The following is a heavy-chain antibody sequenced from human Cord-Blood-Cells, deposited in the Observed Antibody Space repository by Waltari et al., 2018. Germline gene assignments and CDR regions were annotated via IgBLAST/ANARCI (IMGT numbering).Heavy chain of an antibody. Sequence: EVQLLESGGGLVQPGGSLRLSCAASGFTFSSYAMSWVRQAPGKGLEWVAAISGSGGSTNSTDAGKGRFTIYRDNSKNTLYLQMNSRRAEDTAVYYCAKARYSGSYPYYYYYMDVWGKGTTVTVSS. J-gene: IGHJ6*03. CDR2: ISGSGGST. V-gene: IGHV3-23*01. CDR1: GFTFSSYA. D-gene: IGHD1-26*01. CDR3: AKARYSGSYPYYYYYMDV.